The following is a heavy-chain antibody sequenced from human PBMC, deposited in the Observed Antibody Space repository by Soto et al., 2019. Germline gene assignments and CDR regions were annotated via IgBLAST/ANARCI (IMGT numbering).Heavy chain of an antibody. CDR1: GGTFSSYA. J-gene: IGHJ6*02. CDR3: ARVLTGDVDTAIYYYYYGMDV. CDR2: IIPIFGTA. V-gene: IGHV1-69*13. Sequence: GASVKVSCKASGGTFSSYAISWVRQAPGQGLEWMGGIIPIFGTANYAQKFQGRVTITADESTSTAYMELSSLRSEDTAVYYCARVLTGDVDTAIYYYYYGMDVWGQGTTVTVSS. D-gene: IGHD5-18*01.